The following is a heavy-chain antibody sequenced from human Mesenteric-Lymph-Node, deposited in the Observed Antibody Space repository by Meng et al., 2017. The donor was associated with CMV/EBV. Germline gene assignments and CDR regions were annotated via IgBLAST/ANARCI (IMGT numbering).Heavy chain of an antibody. V-gene: IGHV3-30*04. CDR2: ISHDGINK. D-gene: IGHD3-3*01. J-gene: IGHJ4*02. Sequence: IFSSYALHWVRQAPGKGLEWVASISHDGINKYYADSVKGRFTVSRDNSKNTLYLQMNSLRAEDTAMYYCARDFLSSYDFWSAYFCDYWGQGTLVTVSS. CDR1: IFSSYA. CDR3: ARDFLSSYDFWSAYFCDY.